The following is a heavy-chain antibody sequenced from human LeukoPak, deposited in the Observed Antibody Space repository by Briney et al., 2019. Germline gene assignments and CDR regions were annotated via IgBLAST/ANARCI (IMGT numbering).Heavy chain of an antibody. CDR2: ISAYNGKT. V-gene: IGHV1-18*01. CDR3: ARTNLDCKNGVCYDY. Sequence: GASVKVSCKASDYTLTNYGVSWVRQAPGQGLEWMGWISAYNGKTYYAQKFQGRVTVTTDTSTSTAYMDLRSLRSDDTAVYYCARTNLDCKNGVCYDYWGQGTPVTVSS. CDR1: DYTLTNYG. J-gene: IGHJ4*02. D-gene: IGHD2-8*01.